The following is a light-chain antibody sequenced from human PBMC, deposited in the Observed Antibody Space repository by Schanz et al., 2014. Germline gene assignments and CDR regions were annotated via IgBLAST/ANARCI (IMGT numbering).Light chain of an antibody. J-gene: IGKJ1*01. Sequence: DIQMTQSPSSLSASVGDRVTITCRASQEISNYLACFQQKPGTAPKSRFSAASTLQSGVPSKFSGSGSGTQFTLTISSLQPDDFATYYCQQYNSYSWTFGQGTRVEIK. CDR2: AAS. V-gene: IGKV1-16*02. CDR3: QQYNSYSWT. CDR1: QEISNY.